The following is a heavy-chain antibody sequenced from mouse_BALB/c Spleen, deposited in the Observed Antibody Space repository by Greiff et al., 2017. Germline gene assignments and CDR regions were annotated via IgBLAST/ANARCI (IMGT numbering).Heavy chain of an antibody. V-gene: IGHV5-6*02. Sequence: EVMLVESGGDLVKPGGSLKLSCAASGFTFSSYGMSWVRQTPDKRLEWVATISSGGSYTYYPDSVKGRFTISRDNAKNTLYLQMSSLKSEDTAMYYCARRDDYDDYAMDYWGQGTSVTVSS. D-gene: IGHD2-4*01. J-gene: IGHJ4*01. CDR1: GFTFSSYG. CDR2: ISSGGSYT. CDR3: ARRDDYDDYAMDY.